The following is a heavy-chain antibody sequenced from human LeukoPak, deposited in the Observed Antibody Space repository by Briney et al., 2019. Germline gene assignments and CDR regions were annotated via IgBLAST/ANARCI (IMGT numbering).Heavy chain of an antibody. J-gene: IGHJ4*02. D-gene: IGHD2-2*01. CDR3: AKGRYCSSTSCWGEFDY. V-gene: IGHV3-9*01. CDR1: GFTVDDYA. Sequence: PGGSLRLSCAASGFTVDDYAMHWVRQAPGKGLEWVSGISWNSGSIGYADSVKGRFTISRDNAKNSLYLQMNSLRAEDTALYYCAKGRYCSSTSCWGEFDYWGQGTLVTVSS. CDR2: ISWNSGSI.